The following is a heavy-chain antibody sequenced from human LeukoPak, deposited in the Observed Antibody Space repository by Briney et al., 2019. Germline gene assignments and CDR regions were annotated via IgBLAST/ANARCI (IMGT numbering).Heavy chain of an antibody. CDR2: INPSGGYT. D-gene: IGHD1-1*01. Sequence: ASVKVSCKASGYSFTSYYMYWVRQAPGQGLEWMGVINPSGGYTTYAQKFQGRITLTRDTSTSTIYMELSSLRSDDTAVYYCAKITGYRGYFDYWGQGTLVTVSS. V-gene: IGHV1-46*01. J-gene: IGHJ4*02. CDR1: GYSFTSYY. CDR3: AKITGYRGYFDY.